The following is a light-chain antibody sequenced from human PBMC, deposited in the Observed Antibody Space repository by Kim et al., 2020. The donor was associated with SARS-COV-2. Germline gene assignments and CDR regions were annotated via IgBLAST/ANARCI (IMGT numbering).Light chain of an antibody. V-gene: IGKV3-11*01. CDR2: DAS. CDR1: QSVYTY. Sequence: PGERATLSCRASQSVYTYLAWYQQKPGQAPRLLIYDASNRATGIPARFSGSGSGTDFTLTISSLEPEDFAVYYCQQRYGWPPVTFGQGTRLEIK. J-gene: IGKJ5*01. CDR3: QQRYGWPPVT.